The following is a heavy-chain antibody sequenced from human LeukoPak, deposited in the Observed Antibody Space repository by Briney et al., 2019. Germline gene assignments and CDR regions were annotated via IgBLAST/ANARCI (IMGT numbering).Heavy chain of an antibody. CDR3: ASDRFYFGV. Sequence: AGGSLRRSCAASGFTFSSYWMHWVRQAPGKGLEWVANIKLDGTEKYYVDSVKGRFTISRDNAKNSLYLQMNSLRAEDTAVYYCASDRFYFGVWGQGTLVTVSS. CDR2: IKLDGTEK. J-gene: IGHJ4*02. D-gene: IGHD3-16*01. V-gene: IGHV3-7*05. CDR1: GFTFSSYW.